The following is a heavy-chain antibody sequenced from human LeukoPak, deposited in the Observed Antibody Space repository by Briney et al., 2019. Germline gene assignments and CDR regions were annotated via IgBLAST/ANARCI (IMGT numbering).Heavy chain of an antibody. J-gene: IGHJ5*02. CDR1: GGSISSYY. CDR3: ARSPYPGWFDP. D-gene: IGHD2-2*01. CDR2: IYYSGST. Sequence: SETLSRTCTVSGGSISSYYWSWIRQPPGKGLEWIGYIYYSGSTNYNPSLKSRVTISVDTSKNQFSLKLSSVTAADTAVYYCARSPYPGWFDPWGQGTLVTVSS. V-gene: IGHV4-59*01.